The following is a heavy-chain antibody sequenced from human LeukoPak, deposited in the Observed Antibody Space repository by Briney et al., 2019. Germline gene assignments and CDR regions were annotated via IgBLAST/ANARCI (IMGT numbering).Heavy chain of an antibody. CDR2: IYYSGST. V-gene: IGHV4-39*07. J-gene: IGHJ6*03. CDR3: ARDKKAAGTGYYYYMDV. CDR1: GGSISSSSYY. D-gene: IGHD6-19*01. Sequence: PSETLSLTCTVSGGSISSSSYYWGWSRQPPGKGLEWIGSIYYSGSTYYNPSLKSRVTISVDTSKNQFSLKLSSVTAADTAVYYCARDKKAAGTGYYYYMDVWGKGTTVTVSS.